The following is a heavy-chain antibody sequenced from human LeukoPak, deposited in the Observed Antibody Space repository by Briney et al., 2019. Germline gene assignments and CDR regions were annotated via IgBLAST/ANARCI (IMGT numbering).Heavy chain of an antibody. Sequence: SGTLSLTCTVSGGSISSYYWSWIRQPPGKGLEWIGYIYYSGSTNYNPSLKSRVTISVDTSKNQFSLKLSSVTAADTAVYYFARSPPGGYYDSSGYYVLDYWGQGTLVTVSS. CDR1: GGSISSYY. J-gene: IGHJ4*02. V-gene: IGHV4-59*08. D-gene: IGHD3-22*01. CDR3: ARSPPGGYYDSSGYYVLDY. CDR2: IYYSGST.